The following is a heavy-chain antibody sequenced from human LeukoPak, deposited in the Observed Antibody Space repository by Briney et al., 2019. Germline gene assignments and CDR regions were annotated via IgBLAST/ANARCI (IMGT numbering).Heavy chain of an antibody. D-gene: IGHD1-26*01. CDR3: ASSWELLPFFDY. CDR2: IIPIFGTA. V-gene: IGHV1-69*05. J-gene: IGHJ4*02. CDR1: GGTFSSYA. Sequence: SVKVSCKASGGTFSSYAISWVRQAPGQGLEWMGRIIPIFGTANYAQKFQGRVTITTDESTSTAYMELSSLRSEDAAVYYCASSWELLPFFDYWGQGTLGTVSS.